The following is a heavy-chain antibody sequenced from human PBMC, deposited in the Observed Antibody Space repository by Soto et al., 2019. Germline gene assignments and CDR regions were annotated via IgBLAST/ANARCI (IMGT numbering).Heavy chain of an antibody. Sequence: GGSLRLSCAASGFTFSSYWMSWVRQAPGKGLEWVANIKQDGSEKCYVDSVKGRFTISRDNAKNSLYLQMNSLRAEDTAVYYCARDFAPFSSTSCYDYWGQGTLVTVSS. CDR2: IKQDGSEK. D-gene: IGHD2-2*01. CDR1: GFTFSSYW. V-gene: IGHV3-7*01. CDR3: ARDFAPFSSTSCYDY. J-gene: IGHJ4*02.